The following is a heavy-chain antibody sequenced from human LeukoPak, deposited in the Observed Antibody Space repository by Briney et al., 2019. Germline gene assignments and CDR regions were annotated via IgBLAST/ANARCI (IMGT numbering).Heavy chain of an antibody. V-gene: IGHV1-46*01. Sequence: ASVKVSCKASGYTFTGYYMHWVRQAPGQGLEWMGVINSGSGGTTYSQKFQGRVSMTRDTSTGTAYVELSSLRSEDTAVYYCARDVYGLDVWGQGTTVTVSS. CDR2: INSGSGGT. J-gene: IGHJ6*02. CDR1: GYTFTGYY. CDR3: ARDVYGLDV.